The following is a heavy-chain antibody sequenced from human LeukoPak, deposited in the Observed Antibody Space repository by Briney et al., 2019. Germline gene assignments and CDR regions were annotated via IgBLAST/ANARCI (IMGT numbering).Heavy chain of an antibody. CDR1: GFTLTNDF. CDR3: ALAWFGESRDGLDI. D-gene: IGHD3-10*01. J-gene: IGHJ3*02. V-gene: IGHV3-15*01. CDR2: IKSEIEGGTT. Sequence: GGSLRLSCAASGFTLTNDFMTWVRQAPGKGLEWVGRIKSEIEGGTTDHAASVKGRFAISRDESTNTLFLQMNSLRNEETAVYYCALAWFGESRDGLDIWGRGSMVVVSS.